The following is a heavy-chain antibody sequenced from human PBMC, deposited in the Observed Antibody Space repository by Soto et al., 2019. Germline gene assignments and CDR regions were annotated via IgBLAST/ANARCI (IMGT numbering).Heavy chain of an antibody. CDR3: VKDVGIVGTTHYHYGMDV. V-gene: IGHV3-30*18. J-gene: IGHJ6*02. CDR2: ISYDGRDK. Sequence: QVQLVESGGGVVQPGRSLRLSCAASGFTFSRYDMHWVRQAPGKGLEWVAVISYDGRDKNYADSVKGRFIISRDSFTNTLYLKMNSLRAEDTALYYCVKDVGIVGTTHYHYGMDVWGQGTTVTVPS. CDR1: GFTFSRYD. D-gene: IGHD1-26*01.